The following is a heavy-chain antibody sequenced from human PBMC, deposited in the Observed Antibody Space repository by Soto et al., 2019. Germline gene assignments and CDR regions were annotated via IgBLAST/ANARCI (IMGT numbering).Heavy chain of an antibody. CDR1: GGSISSGGYS. D-gene: IGHD4-17*01. J-gene: IGHJ5*02. CDR3: ARYYGDYGDNWFDP. V-gene: IGHV4-30-2*01. CDR2: IYHSGST. Sequence: SETLSLTCAVSGGSISSGGYSWSWIRQPPGKGLEWIGYIYHSGSTYYNPSLKSRVTISVDRSKNQFSLKLSSVTAADTAVYYCARYYGDYGDNWFDPWGQGTLVTVSS.